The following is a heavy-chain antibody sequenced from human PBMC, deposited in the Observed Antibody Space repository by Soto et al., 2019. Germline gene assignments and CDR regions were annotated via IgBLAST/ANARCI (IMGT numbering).Heavy chain of an antibody. D-gene: IGHD1-26*01. J-gene: IGHJ6*02. CDR2: ISYDGSNK. CDR1: GFTFSSYA. V-gene: IGHV3-30-3*01. CDR3: ARDLVGATVRGVYYYYYGMDV. Sequence: PGGSLRLSCAASGFTFSSYAMHWVRQAPGKGLEWVAVISYDGSNKYYADSVKGRFTISRDNSKNTLYLQMNSLRAEDTAVYYCARDLVGATVRGVYYYYYGMDVWGQGTTVTVSS.